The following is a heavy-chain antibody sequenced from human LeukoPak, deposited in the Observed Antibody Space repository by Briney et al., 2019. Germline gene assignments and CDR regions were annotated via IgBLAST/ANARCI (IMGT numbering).Heavy chain of an antibody. CDR3: AKGLGSAYLGGAFDI. V-gene: IGHV3-9*03. CDR2: LTWNGGSI. D-gene: IGHD3-10*01. Sequence: TGGSLRLSCVASGFTFDDCAMHWVRQAPGRGLEWVSGLTWNGGSIAYGDSVKGRFTTSRDNAKKSLYLQMNSLTTEDMALYYCAKGLGSAYLGGAFDIWGQGTMVTVSS. J-gene: IGHJ3*02. CDR1: GFTFDDCA.